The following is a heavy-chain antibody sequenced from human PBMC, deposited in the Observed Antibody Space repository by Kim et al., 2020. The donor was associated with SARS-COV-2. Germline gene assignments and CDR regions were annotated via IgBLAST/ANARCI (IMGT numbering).Heavy chain of an antibody. Sequence: APVKGRFTISRDDSKNTLYLQMNSLKTEDTAVYYCTAPRGSWYYYYGMDVWGQGTTVTVSS. V-gene: IGHV3-15*01. D-gene: IGHD6-13*01. CDR3: TAPRGSWYYYYGMDV. J-gene: IGHJ6*02.